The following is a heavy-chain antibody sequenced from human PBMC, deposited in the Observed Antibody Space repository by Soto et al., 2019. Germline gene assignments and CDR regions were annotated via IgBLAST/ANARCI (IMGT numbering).Heavy chain of an antibody. Sequence: QVQLQESGPGLVKPSQTLSLTCTVSGGSISSGGYYWTWIRQHPGKGLEWIGYNYYSGITYYNPSLKRRVTISLDTSKTQFSLKLSSVTAADTAVYYCASGSSIAGLYYGMDVWGQGTTVTVSS. V-gene: IGHV4-31*03. CDR3: ASGSSIAGLYYGMDV. D-gene: IGHD6-6*01. CDR2: NYYSGIT. J-gene: IGHJ6*02. CDR1: GGSISSGGYY.